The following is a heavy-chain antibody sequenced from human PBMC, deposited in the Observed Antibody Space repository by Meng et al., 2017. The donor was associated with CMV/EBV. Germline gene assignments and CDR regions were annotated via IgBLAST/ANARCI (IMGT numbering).Heavy chain of an antibody. CDR2: IKQDGSEK. CDR3: ARDRQWLRFLWSYGMDV. V-gene: IGHV3-7*01. D-gene: IGHD5-12*01. CDR1: GFTFSSYW. Sequence: GESLKISCAASGFTFSSYWMSWVRQAPGKGLEWVANIKQDGSEKYYVDSVKGRFTISRDNAKNSLYLQMNILRAEDTAVYYCARDRQWLRFLWSYGMDVWGQGTTVTVSS. J-gene: IGHJ6*02.